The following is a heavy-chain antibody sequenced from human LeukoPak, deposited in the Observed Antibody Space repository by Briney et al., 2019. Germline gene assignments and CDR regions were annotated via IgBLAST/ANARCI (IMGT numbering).Heavy chain of an antibody. Sequence: PGGSLRLSCAASGFSTFSSYAMSWVRQAPGKGLEWVSGISGSASGTYYADSVKGRVTISRDNSKKTLYLQMNSLRAEDTAVYYCAKDHPNPGSSSWYDYWGQGTLVTVSS. CDR1: GFSTFSSYA. CDR3: AKDHPNPGSSSWYDY. J-gene: IGHJ4*02. CDR2: ISGSASGT. D-gene: IGHD6-13*01. V-gene: IGHV3-23*01.